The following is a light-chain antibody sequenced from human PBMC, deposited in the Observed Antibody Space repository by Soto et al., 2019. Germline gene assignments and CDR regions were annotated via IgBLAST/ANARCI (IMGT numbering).Light chain of an antibody. Sequence: EIVMTQSPATLSVSPGERVTLSCRARQSVGSNLAWYQQKPGQAPRLLIYDASNRATGIPARFSGSGSGTDFTLTISSLEPEDFAVYYCQQRSNLITFGQGTRLEIK. V-gene: IGKV3-11*01. CDR2: DAS. CDR3: QQRSNLIT. J-gene: IGKJ5*01. CDR1: QSVGSN.